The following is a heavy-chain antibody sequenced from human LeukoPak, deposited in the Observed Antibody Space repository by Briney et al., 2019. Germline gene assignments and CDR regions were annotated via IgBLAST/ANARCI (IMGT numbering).Heavy chain of an antibody. CDR3: TRGSSGFSYYSAMDV. Sequence: GGSLRLSCAASGFTFNNYWMHWVRLVPGKGLVWVSRINSDGSSRHFADSVKGRFTNSRENAKNTVYLQMNSLRGDDTAVYYCTRGSSGFSYYSAMDVWGQGTTVTVSS. CDR2: INSDGSSR. CDR1: GFTFNNYW. V-gene: IGHV3-74*01. J-gene: IGHJ6*02. D-gene: IGHD3-10*01.